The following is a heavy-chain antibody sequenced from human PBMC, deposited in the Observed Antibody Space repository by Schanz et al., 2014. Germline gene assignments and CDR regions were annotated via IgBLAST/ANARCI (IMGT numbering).Heavy chain of an antibody. J-gene: IGHJ4*02. CDR2: ISVHNGNT. Sequence: QVQLVQSGAEVKKPGASVKVSCKASGYTFTTFGISWVRQAPGQGLEWMGWISVHNGNTKYTQKFQGRVTMTTDTPTTTVFMEPRGLTSDGTAMYYCARGGGELLPFGHWGQGTLVTVSS. CDR3: ARGGGELLPFGH. D-gene: IGHD1-7*01. CDR1: GYTFTTFG. V-gene: IGHV1-18*04.